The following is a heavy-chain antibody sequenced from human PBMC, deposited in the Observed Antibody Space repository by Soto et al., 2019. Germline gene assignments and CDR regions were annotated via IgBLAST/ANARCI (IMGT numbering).Heavy chain of an antibody. Sequence: SETLSLTCAVYGGSFSGYYWSWIRQPPGKGLEWIGEINHSGSTNYNPSLKSRVTISVDTSKNQFSLKLSSVTAADTAVYYCASSLGYCSGGSCYSHYYYYYMDVWGKGTTVTVSS. CDR1: GGSFSGYY. CDR3: ASSLGYCSGGSCYSHYYYYYMDV. V-gene: IGHV4-34*01. D-gene: IGHD2-15*01. J-gene: IGHJ6*03. CDR2: INHSGST.